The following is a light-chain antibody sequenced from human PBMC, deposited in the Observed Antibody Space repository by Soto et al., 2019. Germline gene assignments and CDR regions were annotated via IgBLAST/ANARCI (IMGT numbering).Light chain of an antibody. CDR1: RSVRCS. Sequence: EIVLTQSPATLSLSPGERATLSCRASRSVRCSLACYQHKPGQAPRLLIYDASNRAAGIPARFSGSGSETDFPLTISNLEHEDFAVYYCQQRYAWPPITFGQGTRLEIK. J-gene: IGKJ5*01. CDR3: QQRYAWPPIT. V-gene: IGKV3-11*01. CDR2: DAS.